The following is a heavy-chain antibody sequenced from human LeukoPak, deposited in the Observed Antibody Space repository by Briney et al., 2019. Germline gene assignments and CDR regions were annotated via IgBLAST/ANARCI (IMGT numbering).Heavy chain of an antibody. J-gene: IGHJ4*02. CDR2: IYYSGST. Sequence: SETLSLTCTVSGGSISDSLWSWIRQPPGKGLEWIGYIYYSGSTNYNPSLKSRVTMSLDTSENQFSLKLSSVTAADTAVYYCARVKYYYDSSGYHNPHYYFDYWGQGTLVTVSS. V-gene: IGHV4-59*12. CDR1: GGSISDSL. D-gene: IGHD3-22*01. CDR3: ARVKYYYDSSGYHNPHYYFDY.